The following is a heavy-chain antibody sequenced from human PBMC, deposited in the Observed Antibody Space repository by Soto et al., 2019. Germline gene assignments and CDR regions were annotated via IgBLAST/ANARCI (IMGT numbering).Heavy chain of an antibody. Sequence: QEQLVESGGGVVLPGRSLRLSCAASGFTFNTFGMHWVRQAPGKGLEWVAVISYDGSDKYYSDSVRGRFTISRDNYMNTLYQQMNSLRTEDTAVYYCAKSPNFYCSSYHCYKYYFDYWGQGTLVTVSS. D-gene: IGHD2-2*01. J-gene: IGHJ4*02. CDR1: GFTFNTFG. CDR2: ISYDGSDK. CDR3: AKSPNFYCSSYHCYKYYFDY. V-gene: IGHV3-30*18.